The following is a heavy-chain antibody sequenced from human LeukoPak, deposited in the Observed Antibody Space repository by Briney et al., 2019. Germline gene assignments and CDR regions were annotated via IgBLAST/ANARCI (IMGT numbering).Heavy chain of an antibody. Sequence: PSETLSLTCTVSGGSINNYYWSWIRQPPGKGLEWIGYIYTSGSTNYNPSLKSRVTISVDTSKNQFSLDLSSVTAADTAVYYCARQKCTSTSCLTKNALDIWGQGTMVTVSS. D-gene: IGHD2-2*01. CDR2: IYTSGST. CDR3: ARQKCTSTSCLTKNALDI. CDR1: GGSINNYY. V-gene: IGHV4-4*09. J-gene: IGHJ3*02.